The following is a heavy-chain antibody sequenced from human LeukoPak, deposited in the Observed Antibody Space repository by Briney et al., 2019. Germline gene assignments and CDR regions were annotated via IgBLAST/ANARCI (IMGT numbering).Heavy chain of an antibody. CDR1: GFTFSSYS. D-gene: IGHD3-16*02. V-gene: IGHV3-21*01. CDR2: INSSSSYI. CDR3: ARDPRGYYDYVWGSYRYTDRVY. J-gene: IGHJ4*02. Sequence: PGGSLRLSCAASGFTFSSYSMNWFRQAPGKGLEWVSSINSSSSYIYYADSVKGRFTISRDNAKNSLYLQMNSLRAEDTAVYYCARDPRGYYDYVWGSYRYTDRVYWGQGTLVTVSS.